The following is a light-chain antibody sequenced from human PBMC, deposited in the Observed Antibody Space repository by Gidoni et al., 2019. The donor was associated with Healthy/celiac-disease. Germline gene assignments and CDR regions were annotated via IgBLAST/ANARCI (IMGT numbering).Light chain of an antibody. V-gene: IGKV3-15*01. Sequence: EIVMKQSPATLSVSPGERATLSCRASQSVSSNLAWYQQKPGQAPRLLIYGASTRATGIPARFSGSGSGTEFTLTISSLQSEDFAVYSCQQYNNWLWAFXQXTKVEIK. CDR1: QSVSSN. CDR3: QQYNNWLWA. J-gene: IGKJ1*01. CDR2: GAS.